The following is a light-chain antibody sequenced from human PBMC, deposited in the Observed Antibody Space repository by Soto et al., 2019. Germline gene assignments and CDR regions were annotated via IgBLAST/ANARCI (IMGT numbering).Light chain of an antibody. CDR3: GAWDISLSGGV. Sequence: QSVLTQPPSVSAAPGQDVTISCSGCSSNIGIDFVSWYQHLPGTAPKLLIYEDNKRPSWIPDRFSGSKSGTLATLVITGLQTGDEADYYCGAWDISLSGGVFGGGTKLTVL. CDR1: SSNIGIDF. CDR2: EDN. V-gene: IGLV1-51*02. J-gene: IGLJ3*02.